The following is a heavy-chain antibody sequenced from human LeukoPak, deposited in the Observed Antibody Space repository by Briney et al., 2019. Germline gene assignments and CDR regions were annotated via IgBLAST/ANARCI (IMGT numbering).Heavy chain of an antibody. Sequence: GGSLRLSCAASGFTFSSSAMSWVRQAPGKGLEWVSGISWNSGSIGYADSVKGRFTISRDNAKNSLYLQMNSLRAEDTALYYCAKDMVYGSGSYYGAFDIWGQGTMVTVSS. CDR3: AKDMVYGSGSYYGAFDI. D-gene: IGHD3-10*01. CDR2: ISWNSGSI. CDR1: GFTFSSSA. V-gene: IGHV3-9*01. J-gene: IGHJ3*02.